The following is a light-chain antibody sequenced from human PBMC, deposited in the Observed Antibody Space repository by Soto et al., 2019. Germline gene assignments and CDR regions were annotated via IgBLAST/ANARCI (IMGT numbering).Light chain of an antibody. Sequence: ETVLTQSPATLSLSPGETATLSCRASEYVDIYLAWYQQKPGQAPRLLIYHASHRATGIPARFSGSGSGTDFTLTNSSLEPEDSAVYYCQQRRNWPPLTFGGGTRVEIK. J-gene: IGKJ4*01. CDR1: EYVDIY. V-gene: IGKV3-11*01. CDR3: QQRRNWPPLT. CDR2: HAS.